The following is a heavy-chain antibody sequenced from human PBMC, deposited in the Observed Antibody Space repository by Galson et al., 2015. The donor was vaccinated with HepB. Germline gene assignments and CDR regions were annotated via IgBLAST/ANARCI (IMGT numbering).Heavy chain of an antibody. Sequence: ETLSLTCAVYGGSFGTYYWAWIRQPPGKGLEWIGEVRHNGNTYYRASLHSRVTVSLDTSKSQFSLRLKSMTAADAAIYYCARGVVQWTTWGDWFDSWSLGAPVIVSS. CDR1: GGSFGTYY. J-gene: IGHJ5*01. CDR3: ARGVVQWTTWGDWFDS. D-gene: IGHD1-26*01. CDR2: VRHNGNT. V-gene: IGHV4-34*01.